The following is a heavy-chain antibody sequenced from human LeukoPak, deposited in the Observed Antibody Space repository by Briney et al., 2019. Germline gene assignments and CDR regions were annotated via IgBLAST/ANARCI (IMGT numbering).Heavy chain of an antibody. CDR1: GFSFSSYE. J-gene: IGHJ5*02. V-gene: IGHV3-48*03. Sequence: GGSLRLSCTASGFSFSSYEMNWVRQAPGKGLEWISYISASGTLTHCADSVKGRFTISRDNAKNSLYLQMNSLRAEDTAVYYCARDLSIAAAGSWGQGTLVTVSS. CDR2: ISASGTLT. D-gene: IGHD6-13*01. CDR3: ARDLSIAAAGS.